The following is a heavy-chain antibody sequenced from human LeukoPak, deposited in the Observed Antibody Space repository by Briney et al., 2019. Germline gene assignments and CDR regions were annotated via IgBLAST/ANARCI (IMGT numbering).Heavy chain of an antibody. V-gene: IGHV3-64*01. CDR1: GFTFSSYA. D-gene: IGHD2-2*01. J-gene: IGHJ5*02. CDR3: ARCSSTSKGHNWFDP. CDR2: ISSNGGST. Sequence: PGGSLRLSCAASGFTFSSYAMHWVRQAPWKGLEYVSAISSNGGSTYYANSVKGRFTISRDNSKNTLYLQMGSLRAEDMAVYYCARCSSTSKGHNWFDPWGQGTLVTVSS.